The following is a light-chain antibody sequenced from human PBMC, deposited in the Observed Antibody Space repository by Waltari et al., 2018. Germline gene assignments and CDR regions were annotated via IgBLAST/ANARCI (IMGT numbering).Light chain of an antibody. Sequence: QSALTQPAAVSGSPGQSVTISCTGASRDIGRYDIVSWYQQHPGNAPKLVISDVSKRPSGVSDRFSGSKSGDTASLTISGLQFEDEADYYCCSYAGNYVWVFGGGTRLTVL. CDR2: DVS. CDR1: SRDIGRYDI. CDR3: CSYAGNYVWV. V-gene: IGLV2-23*02. J-gene: IGLJ3*02.